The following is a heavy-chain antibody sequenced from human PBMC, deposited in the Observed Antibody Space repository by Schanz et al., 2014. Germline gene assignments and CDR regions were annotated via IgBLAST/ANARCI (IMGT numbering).Heavy chain of an antibody. D-gene: IGHD3-9*01. J-gene: IGHJ4*02. CDR2: IWSDGSGK. V-gene: IGHV3-33*06. CDR1: GFLFSNYG. Sequence: QVQLVESGGGVVQPGGSLRLSCAASGFLFSNYGMHRVRQAPGKGLEWVAVIWSDGSGKYYADSVKGRFTISRDSPKNTLYLQMNSLRAEDTAVYYCAKQIHYDILTGTRNWGQGTLVTVSS. CDR3: AKQIHYDILTGTRN.